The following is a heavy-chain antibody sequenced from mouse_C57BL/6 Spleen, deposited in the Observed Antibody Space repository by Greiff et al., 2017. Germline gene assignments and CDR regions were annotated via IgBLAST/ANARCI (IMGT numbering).Heavy chain of an antibody. CDR3: AIDYGSSYGSAMDY. Sequence: VQLQQPGAELVKPGASVKVSCKASGYTFTSYWMHWVKQRPGQGLEWIGRIHPSDSDTNYNQKFKGKATLTVDKSSSTAYMQLSSLTSEDSAVYYCAIDYGSSYGSAMDYWGQGTSVTVSS. V-gene: IGHV1-74*01. CDR2: IHPSDSDT. J-gene: IGHJ4*01. D-gene: IGHD1-1*01. CDR1: GYTFTSYW.